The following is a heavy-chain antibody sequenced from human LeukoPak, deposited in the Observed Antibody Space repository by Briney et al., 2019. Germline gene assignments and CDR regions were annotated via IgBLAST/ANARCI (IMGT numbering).Heavy chain of an antibody. Sequence: PSETLSLTCTVSGGSISSYYWSWIRQPPGKGLEWIGYIYYSGSTNYNPSLKSRVTISVDTSKNQFSLKLSSVTAADTAVYYCARREPVATGQGWYAFDIWGQGTMVSVSS. J-gene: IGHJ3*02. V-gene: IGHV4-59*08. CDR2: IYYSGST. CDR1: GGSISSYY. D-gene: IGHD5-12*01. CDR3: ARREPVATGQGWYAFDI.